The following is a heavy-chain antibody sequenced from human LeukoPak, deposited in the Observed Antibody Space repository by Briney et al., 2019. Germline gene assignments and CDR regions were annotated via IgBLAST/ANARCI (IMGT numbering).Heavy chain of an antibody. CDR2: ISSSSSYI. CDR3: ARVLLWFGESYYGMDV. CDR1: GFTFSSYS. J-gene: IGHJ6*01. D-gene: IGHD3-10*01. Sequence: GGSLRLSCAASGFTFSSYSMNCVRQAPGGGLEWVSSISSSSSYIYYADSVKGRFTISRDNAKNSLYLQMNSLRAEDTAVYYCARVLLWFGESYYGMDVWGKGTTVTVSS. V-gene: IGHV3-21*01.